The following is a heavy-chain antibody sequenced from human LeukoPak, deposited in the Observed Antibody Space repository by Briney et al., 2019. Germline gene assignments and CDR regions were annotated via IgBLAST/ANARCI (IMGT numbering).Heavy chain of an antibody. CDR2: INENGDIA. J-gene: IGHJ4*02. Sequence: GRSLRLSCAASGSTFDDYAMHWVRQGQGKSLEWVSLINENGDIAYYGDSVRGRFTVSRDNAKNTLYLQMNSLTTEDTALYYCAKARWEPNFDYWGQGTLVTVSS. V-gene: IGHV3-43*02. CDR3: AKARWEPNFDY. CDR1: GSTFDDYA. D-gene: IGHD1-26*01.